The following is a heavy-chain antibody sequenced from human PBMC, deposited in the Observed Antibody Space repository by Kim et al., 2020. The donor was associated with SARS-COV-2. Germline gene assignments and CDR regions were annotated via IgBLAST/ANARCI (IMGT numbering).Heavy chain of an antibody. D-gene: IGHD1-26*01. CDR3: ARIDTTTSFQHYLDS. J-gene: IGHJ4*02. V-gene: IGHV3-53*01. CDR1: GFSVTDNY. CDR2: IYDSGNT. Sequence: GGSLRLSCAASGFSVTDNYMTWVRQAPGKGLEWVSVIYDSGNTYYSDSVEGRFTISRHASENTLFLQMSSLRADDSATYFCARIDTTTSFQHYLDSWGPG.